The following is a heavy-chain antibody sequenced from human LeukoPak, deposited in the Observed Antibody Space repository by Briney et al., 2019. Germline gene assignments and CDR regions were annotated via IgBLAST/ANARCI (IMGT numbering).Heavy chain of an antibody. Sequence: GESLRLSCTASGFTFRRYTINWVRQAPGKGLEWVSSISSNGYYIYYAVSLEGRFTISRDNAKNSLYLQMDGLRAEDTAMYYCAREGGTFSGNLDYFDLWGQGTLVTVSS. CDR2: ISSNGYYI. J-gene: IGHJ4*02. CDR3: AREGGTFSGNLDYFDL. D-gene: IGHD6-25*01. V-gene: IGHV3-21*01. CDR1: GFTFRRYT.